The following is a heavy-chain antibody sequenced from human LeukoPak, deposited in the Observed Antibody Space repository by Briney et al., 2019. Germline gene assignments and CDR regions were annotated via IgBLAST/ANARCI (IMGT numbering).Heavy chain of an antibody. CDR1: GGSISSSSYY. CDR3: ARQYKAAARRYYYYYMDV. Sequence: PSETLSLTCTVSGGSISSSSYYWGWIRQPPGKGLEWIGSIYYSGSTYYNPSLKSRVTISVDTSKNQFSLKLSSVTAADTAVYYCARQYKAAARRYYYYYMDVWGKGTTVTISS. CDR2: IYYSGST. D-gene: IGHD2-2*01. V-gene: IGHV4-39*01. J-gene: IGHJ6*03.